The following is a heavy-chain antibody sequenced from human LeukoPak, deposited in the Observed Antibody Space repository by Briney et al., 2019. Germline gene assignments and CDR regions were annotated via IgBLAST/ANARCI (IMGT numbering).Heavy chain of an antibody. CDR2: IYYSGST. V-gene: IGHV4-39*01. CDR3: ARQAPSHDAFDI. Sequence: PSETVSLTCTVSGGPITSSSYYWGWIRQSPGKGLEWIGSIYYSGSTYYNPSLKSRVTISVDTSRNQFSLNLSSVTAADTAVFYCARQAPSHDAFDIWGQGTMVTVSS. CDR1: GGPITSSSYY. J-gene: IGHJ3*02.